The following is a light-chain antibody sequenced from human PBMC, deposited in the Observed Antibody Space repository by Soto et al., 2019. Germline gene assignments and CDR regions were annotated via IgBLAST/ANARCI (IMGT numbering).Light chain of an antibody. V-gene: IGLV2-23*01. J-gene: IGLJ1*01. CDR3: YSYAGSSIYV. Sequence: QSVLTQPASVSGSPGQSITMSCTGTTSDVGSSSLLSWYQQHPGKAPKLMIYEDSKRPSGVSNRFSGSKSDNTASLTISGLQAEDEADYYCYSYAGSSIYVFGTGTKVTVL. CDR2: EDS. CDR1: TSDVGSSSL.